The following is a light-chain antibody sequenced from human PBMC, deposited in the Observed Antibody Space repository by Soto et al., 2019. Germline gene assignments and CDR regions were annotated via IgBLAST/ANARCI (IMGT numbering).Light chain of an antibody. Sequence: EIVITQSPSTLSVSPGERVTLSCRASQSVSSYLAWYQQKPGQAPRLLIYDASNRATGIPARFSGSGSGTDFTLTISSLEPEDFAVYYCQQRSNWPPLTFGQGTRLEIK. J-gene: IGKJ5*01. CDR3: QQRSNWPPLT. V-gene: IGKV3-11*01. CDR1: QSVSSY. CDR2: DAS.